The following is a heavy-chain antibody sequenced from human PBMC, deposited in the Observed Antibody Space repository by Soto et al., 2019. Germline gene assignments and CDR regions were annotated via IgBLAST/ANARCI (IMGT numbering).Heavy chain of an antibody. CDR1: GGSFSGYY. D-gene: IGHD3-10*01. Sequence: PSETLSLTCAVYGGSFSGYYWSWIRQPPGKGLEWSGEINHRGSTNYNPSLKSRVTISVDASKNQFSLKLSSVTAADTAVYYCARVRARGFGELFFDYWGQGTLVTVSS. CDR2: INHRGST. CDR3: ARVRARGFGELFFDY. J-gene: IGHJ4*02. V-gene: IGHV4-34*01.